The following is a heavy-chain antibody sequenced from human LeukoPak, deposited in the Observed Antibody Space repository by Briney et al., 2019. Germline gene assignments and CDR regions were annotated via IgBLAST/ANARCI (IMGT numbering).Heavy chain of an antibody. V-gene: IGHV1-69*13. CDR2: IIPIFGTA. J-gene: IGHJ4*02. Sequence: GTSVKVSCKASGFTFTSSAVQWVRQAPGQGLEWMGGIIPIFGTANYAQKFQGRVTITADESTSTAYMELSSLRSEDTAVYYCARAGYSSGWYCFDYWGQGTLVTVSS. CDR3: ARAGYSSGWYCFDY. CDR1: GFTFTSSA. D-gene: IGHD6-19*01.